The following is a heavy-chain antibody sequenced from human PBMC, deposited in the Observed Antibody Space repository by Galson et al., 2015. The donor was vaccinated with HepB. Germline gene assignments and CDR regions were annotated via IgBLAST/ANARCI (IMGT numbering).Heavy chain of an antibody. D-gene: IGHD3-3*01. J-gene: IGHJ6*02. CDR1: GGTFSSYG. V-gene: IGHV1-69*13. CDR2: IIPIFRTA. Sequence: SVKVSCKASGGTFSSYGFNWVRHAPGQGLEWMGGIIPIFRTANYAQKFQGRVTITADESTSTTYMELSSLRSEDTAVYYCARAPITNFGVASHYYYGLDVWGQGTTVTVSS. CDR3: ARAPITNFGVASHYYYGLDV.